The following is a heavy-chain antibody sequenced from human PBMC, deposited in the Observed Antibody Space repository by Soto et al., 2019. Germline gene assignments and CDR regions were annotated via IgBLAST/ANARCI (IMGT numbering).Heavy chain of an antibody. CDR3: XKLSSPINDLAEPGPDY. J-gene: IGHJ4*02. V-gene: IGHV3-23*01. CDR2: VSRRGVNT. CDR1: EFIFSSFA. Sequence: PGGSLRLSCVVSEFIFSSFALSWVRLAPGKGLEWVAAVSRRGVNTYYADSVKGRFTISRENAKNTLYLQMNSLRAEDTAVYYCXKLSSPINDLAEPGPDYWGQGTLVTVSS. D-gene: IGHD6-13*01.